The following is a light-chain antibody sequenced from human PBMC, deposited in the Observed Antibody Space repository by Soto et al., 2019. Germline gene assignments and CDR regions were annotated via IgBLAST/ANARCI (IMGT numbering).Light chain of an antibody. CDR3: SCFTTSRTGV. V-gene: IGLV2-14*01. J-gene: IGLJ3*02. Sequence: QSVLTQPAAVSGSPGQSISISCTGTSSDIGVYNFVSWFQHHPGRVPKLILYEVSNRHSGTSHRFSGSKSGNTASLTISGLQADDEADYYCSCFTTSRTGVFGGGTKLTVL. CDR1: SSDIGVYNF. CDR2: EVS.